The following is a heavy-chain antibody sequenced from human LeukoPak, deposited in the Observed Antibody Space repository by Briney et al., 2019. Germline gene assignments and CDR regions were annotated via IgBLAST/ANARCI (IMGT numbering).Heavy chain of an antibody. Sequence: PGGSLRLSCAASGFTFSSYWMHWVRQAPGKGLVWVSRINSDGSSTSYADSVKGRFTISRDNAKNTLYLQMNSLRAEDTAVYYCAKGESGELLSYWGQGTLVTVSS. J-gene: IGHJ4*02. CDR1: GFTFSSYW. CDR2: INSDGSST. CDR3: AKGESGELLSY. D-gene: IGHD1-26*01. V-gene: IGHV3-74*01.